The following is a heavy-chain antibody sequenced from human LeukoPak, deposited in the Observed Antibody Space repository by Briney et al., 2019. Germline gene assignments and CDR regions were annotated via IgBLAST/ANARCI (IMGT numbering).Heavy chain of an antibody. J-gene: IGHJ4*02. D-gene: IGHD2-15*01. Sequence: LSGGSLRLSCAASGFTFSYYSMSWVRQVPGKGLEWVSGINLNGGSIGYADSVKGRFTISRDNAKNSLYLQMNSLRVEDTAFYYCARDSVVGVATWDYWGQGTLVTVSS. CDR1: GFTFSYYS. CDR3: ARDSVVGVATWDY. CDR2: INLNGGSI. V-gene: IGHV3-20*04.